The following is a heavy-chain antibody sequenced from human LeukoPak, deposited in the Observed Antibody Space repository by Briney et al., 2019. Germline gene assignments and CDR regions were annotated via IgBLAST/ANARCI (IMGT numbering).Heavy chain of an antibody. D-gene: IGHD2/OR15-2a*01. Sequence: PGGSLRLSCAASGFTFSMYSMNWVRQAPGKGLEWVSSISSSSSYTYYADSVKGRFTISRDNAKNTLYLQMNSLRAEDTAVYYCARDFYGPSYWGQGTLVTVSS. CDR1: GFTFSMYS. CDR3: ARDFYGPSY. V-gene: IGHV3-21*01. J-gene: IGHJ4*02. CDR2: ISSSSSYT.